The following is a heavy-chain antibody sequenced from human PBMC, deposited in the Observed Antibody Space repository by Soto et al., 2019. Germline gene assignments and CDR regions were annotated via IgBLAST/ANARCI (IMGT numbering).Heavy chain of an antibody. CDR3: AIDGRAVGVVSAHDAFDI. V-gene: IGHV3-30*03. CDR2: ISNDGNNK. J-gene: IGHJ3*02. D-gene: IGHD2-15*01. Sequence: GGSLRLSCVASGFTFTRYGMHWVRQAPGKGLEWVVVISNDGNNKYYADSVKGRFTISRDNSKNTMYLQINSLRAEDTAVYYCAIDGRAVGVVSAHDAFDIWGQGTMVTVSS. CDR1: GFTFTRYG.